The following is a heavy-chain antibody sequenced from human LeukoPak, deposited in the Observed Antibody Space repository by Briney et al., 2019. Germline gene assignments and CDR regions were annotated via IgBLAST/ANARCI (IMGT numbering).Heavy chain of an antibody. CDR1: GFIFSTNW. V-gene: IGHV3-7*01. CDR2: IKQDGSEV. J-gene: IGHJ3*01. CDR3: ARDASSGTYFSYAFDV. Sequence: GGSLRLSCAASGFIFSTNWMSWVRQAPGKGLEWVANIKQDGSEVYYVDSVKGRFTISRDNAKNSLYLQMNTLRAEDTAIYYCARDASSGTYFSYAFDVWGLGTMVTVSS. D-gene: IGHD1-26*01.